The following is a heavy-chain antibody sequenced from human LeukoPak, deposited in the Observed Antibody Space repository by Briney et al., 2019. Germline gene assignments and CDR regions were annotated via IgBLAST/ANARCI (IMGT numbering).Heavy chain of an antibody. CDR1: GGSISSGDYY. Sequence: PSETLSLTCTVSGGSISSGDYYWSWIRQPPGKGLEWIGYIYYSGSTYYNPSLKSRVTISVDTSKNQFSLKLSSVTAADTAVYYCAREVGAAAGTRDYFDYWGQGTLVTVSS. CDR3: AREVGAAAGTRDYFDY. CDR2: IYYSGST. D-gene: IGHD6-13*01. J-gene: IGHJ4*02. V-gene: IGHV4-30-4*01.